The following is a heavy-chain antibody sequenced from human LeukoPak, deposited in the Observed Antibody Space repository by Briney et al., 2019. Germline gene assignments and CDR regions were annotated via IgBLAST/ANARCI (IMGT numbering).Heavy chain of an antibody. V-gene: IGHV3-23*01. D-gene: IGHD4-23*01. CDR2: LSASGGYT. Sequence: PGGSLRLSCAASGFTFNNYAMSWVRQAPGKGLEWVSALSASGGYTYYADSVKGRFTISRDNSKNTLYLQMNSLGAEDTAIYYCAKGDYGGNSGSFFDYWGRGTLVTVSS. CDR1: GFTFNNYA. CDR3: AKGDYGGNSGSFFDY. J-gene: IGHJ4*02.